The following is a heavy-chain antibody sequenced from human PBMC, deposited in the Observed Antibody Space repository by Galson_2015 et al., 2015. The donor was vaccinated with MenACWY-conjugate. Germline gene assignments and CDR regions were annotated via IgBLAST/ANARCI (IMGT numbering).Heavy chain of an antibody. CDR3: VRGESYANYPDY. CDR1: GYTFYLYG. J-gene: IGHJ4*02. V-gene: IGHV1-18*01. CDR2: ISANNGAT. Sequence: QSGAEVKKPGDSLKISCKASGYTFYLYGISWVRQAPGRGLEWMAWISANNGATNYAQNIQGRLTMTTDTSTSTAYMELRSLRSDDTAVYYCVRGESYANYPDYWGQGTLVTVSS. D-gene: IGHD3-10*01.